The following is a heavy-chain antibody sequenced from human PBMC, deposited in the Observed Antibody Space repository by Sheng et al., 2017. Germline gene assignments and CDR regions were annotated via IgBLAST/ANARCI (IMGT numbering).Heavy chain of an antibody. V-gene: IGHV4-4*02. CDR1: GGSISSSNW. CDR3: ARHQGGVRRAGRWFDP. D-gene: IGHD3-16*01. Sequence: QVQLQESGPGLVKPSGTLSLTCAVSGGSISSSNWWSWVRQPPGKGLEWIGEIYHSGSTNYNPSLKSRVTISVDTSKNQFSLKLSSVTAADTAVYYCARHQGGVRRAGRWFDPWGQGTLVTVSS. CDR2: IYHSGST. J-gene: IGHJ5*02.